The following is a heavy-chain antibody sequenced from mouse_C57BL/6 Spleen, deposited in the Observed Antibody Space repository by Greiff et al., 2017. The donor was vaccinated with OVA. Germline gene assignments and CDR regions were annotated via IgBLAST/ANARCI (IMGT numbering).Heavy chain of an antibody. CDR2: INRDGGST. J-gene: IGHJ1*03. V-gene: IGHV5-2*01. Sequence: EVKVVESGGGLVQPGESLKLSCESNEYEFPSHDMSWVRKTPEKRLELVAAINRDGGSTYYPDTMERRFIISRDNTKKTLYLQMSSLMSDDTALYYCARHHGYYVFDVWGTGTTVTVSS. CDR1: EYEFPSHD. CDR3: ARHHGYYVFDV. D-gene: IGHD2-3*01.